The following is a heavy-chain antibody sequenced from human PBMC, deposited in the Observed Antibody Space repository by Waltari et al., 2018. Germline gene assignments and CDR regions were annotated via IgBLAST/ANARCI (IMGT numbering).Heavy chain of an antibody. CDR3: ATYIGASVGTAAFDV. J-gene: IGHJ3*01. V-gene: IGHV4-39*01. Sequence: NTKHYWGWIRQPPGQGLEWIGTMSYLGATYSSPSLKSRVTISRDTSTNQLSLKLGSVTAADTAMYYCATYIGASVGTAAFDVWGQGTMVTVSS. CDR1: NTKHY. CDR2: MSYLGAT. D-gene: IGHD5-12*01.